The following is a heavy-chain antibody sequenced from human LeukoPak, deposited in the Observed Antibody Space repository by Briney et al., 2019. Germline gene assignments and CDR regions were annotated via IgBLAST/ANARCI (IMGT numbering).Heavy chain of an antibody. CDR2: IYTSGST. Sequence: PSETLSLTCTVSGGSISSYYWSWIRQPAGKGLEWIGRIYTSGSTNYNPSLKSRVTISVDTSKNQFSLKLSSVTAADTAVYYCARGGPRVVVVPAAKPLRAFDPWGQGTLVTVSS. V-gene: IGHV4-4*07. CDR3: ARGGPRVVVVPAAKPLRAFDP. J-gene: IGHJ5*02. D-gene: IGHD2-2*01. CDR1: GGSISSYY.